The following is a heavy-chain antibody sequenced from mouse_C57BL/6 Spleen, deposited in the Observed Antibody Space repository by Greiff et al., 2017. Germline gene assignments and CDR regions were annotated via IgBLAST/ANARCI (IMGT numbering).Heavy chain of an antibody. CDR3: ARSNDYDGDFDY. CDR1: GYTFTSYW. V-gene: IGHV1-69*01. J-gene: IGHJ2*01. CDR2: IDPSDSYT. Sequence: QVQRQQPGAELVMPGASVKLSCKASGYTFTSYWMHWVKQRPGQGLEWIGEIDPSDSYTNYNQKFKGKSTLTVDKSSSTAYMQLSSLTSEDSAVYYCARSNDYDGDFDYWGQGTTLTVSS. D-gene: IGHD2-4*01.